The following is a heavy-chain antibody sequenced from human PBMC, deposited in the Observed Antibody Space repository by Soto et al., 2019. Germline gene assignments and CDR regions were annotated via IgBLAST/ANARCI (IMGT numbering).Heavy chain of an antibody. V-gene: IGHV3-30*18. Sequence: QVQLVESGGGVVQPGRSLRLSCAASGFTFSSYGMHWVRQAPGKGLEWVAVISYDGSNKYYADSVKGRFTISRDNSKNTLYLQMNSLRAEDTAVYYCAKAAIPQIRDTAMVDWGQGTLVTVSS. J-gene: IGHJ4*02. D-gene: IGHD5-18*01. CDR1: GFTFSSYG. CDR3: AKAAIPQIRDTAMVD. CDR2: ISYDGSNK.